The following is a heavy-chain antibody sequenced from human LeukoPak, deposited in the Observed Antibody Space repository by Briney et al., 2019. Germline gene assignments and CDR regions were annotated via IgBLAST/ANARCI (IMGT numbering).Heavy chain of an antibody. Sequence: ASVKVSCKASGYTFTDYYMHWVRQAPGQGLEWMGWINPNSGGTNFAQKFQDRVTLTRDTSISTAYMELTNLRSDDTAVYYCARPNGDFYNWFDPWGQGTLVTASS. D-gene: IGHD2-21*02. CDR3: ARPNGDFYNWFDP. CDR2: INPNSGGT. J-gene: IGHJ5*02. V-gene: IGHV1-2*02. CDR1: GYTFTDYY.